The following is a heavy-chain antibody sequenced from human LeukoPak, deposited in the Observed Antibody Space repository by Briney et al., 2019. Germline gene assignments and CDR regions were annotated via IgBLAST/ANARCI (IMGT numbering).Heavy chain of an antibody. Sequence: ASVKVSCKASGYTFSHYGITWVRQAPGDRLEGMGWISTNNGDTNIAQKFQGRVLMTTDTSTSTAYMQLGSLRSDDTAVYYCARRRPTHYYYYMDVWGKGTTVVVSS. CDR3: ARRRPTHYYYYMDV. V-gene: IGHV1-18*04. CDR1: GYTFSHYG. J-gene: IGHJ6*03. CDR2: ISTNNGDT.